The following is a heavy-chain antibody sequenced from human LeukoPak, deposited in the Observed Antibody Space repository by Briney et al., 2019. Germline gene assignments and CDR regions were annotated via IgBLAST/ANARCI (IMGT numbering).Heavy chain of an antibody. J-gene: IGHJ4*02. CDR1: GFTFSTYG. D-gene: IGHD3-22*01. CDR2: ISGSGGST. V-gene: IGHV3-23*01. Sequence: GGSLRLSCAASGFTFSTYGMSWVRQAPGKGLEWVSAISGSGGSTYYADSVKGRFTISRDNSKNTLYMQMNSLRAEDTAIYYCAKDVRMIVVVITGLDYWGQGTLVTVSS. CDR3: AKDVRMIVVVITGLDY.